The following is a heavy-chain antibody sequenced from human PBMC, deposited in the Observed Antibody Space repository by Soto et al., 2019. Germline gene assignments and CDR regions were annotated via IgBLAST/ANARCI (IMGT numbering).Heavy chain of an antibody. Sequence: LTELSMHWVRQAPGKGIEWMGGFDPEDGETIYAQKFQGRVTMTEDTSTDTAYMELSSLRSEDTAVYYCATIGYSSGWALFDYWGQGTLVTVSS. CDR2: FDPEDGET. CDR1: LTELS. D-gene: IGHD6-19*01. J-gene: IGHJ4*02. CDR3: ATIGYSSGWALFDY. V-gene: IGHV1-24*01.